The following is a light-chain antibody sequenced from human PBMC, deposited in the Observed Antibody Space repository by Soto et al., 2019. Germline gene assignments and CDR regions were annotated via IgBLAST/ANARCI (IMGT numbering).Light chain of an antibody. J-gene: IGKJ1*01. CDR1: HDVRSW. Sequence: DIQMTQSPSSVSASVGDRVTISCRASHDVRSWLAWYQQNPGKAPNLLIYGASTLQSGVPSRFSSRGSGTDSTLTISSLQPEDFATYYFPQANGDPWTFGQGTKVEIK. CDR2: GAS. V-gene: IGKV1-12*02. CDR3: PQANGDPWT.